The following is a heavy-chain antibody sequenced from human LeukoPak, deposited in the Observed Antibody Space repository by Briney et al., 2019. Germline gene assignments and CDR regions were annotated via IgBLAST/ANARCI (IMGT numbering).Heavy chain of an antibody. J-gene: IGHJ6*03. Sequence: GASVKVSCKASGYTFTSYAMNWVRQAPGQGLEWMGWINTNTGNPTYAQGFTGRFVFSLDTSVSTAYLQISSLKAEDTAVYYCARGIEGGGSSWYWVDYYYYYMDVWGKGTTVTVSS. V-gene: IGHV7-4-1*02. CDR1: GYTFTSYA. CDR2: INTNTGNP. D-gene: IGHD6-13*01. CDR3: ARGIEGGGSSWYWVDYYYYYMDV.